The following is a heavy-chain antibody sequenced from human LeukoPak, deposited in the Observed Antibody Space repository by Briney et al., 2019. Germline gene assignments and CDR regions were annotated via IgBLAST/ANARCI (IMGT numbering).Heavy chain of an antibody. CDR2: IWYDGSNK. D-gene: IGHD6-19*01. CDR3: AKVGGQWLSWFDP. J-gene: IGHJ5*02. CDR1: GFTFSSYG. Sequence: GGSLRLSCAASGFTFSSYGMHWVRQAPGKGLEWVAVIWYDGSNKYYTDSVKGRFTISRDNFKNTLYLQMNSLRAEDTAVYYCAKVGGQWLSWFDPWGQGTLVTVSS. V-gene: IGHV3-33*06.